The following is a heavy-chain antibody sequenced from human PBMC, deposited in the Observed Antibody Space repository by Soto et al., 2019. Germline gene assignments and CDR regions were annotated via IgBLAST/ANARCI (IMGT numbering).Heavy chain of an antibody. V-gene: IGHV3-7*01. J-gene: IGHJ4*02. D-gene: IGHD6-19*01. CDR3: AIGHWLGC. CDR2: IKQDGNER. CDR1: GFTFSDYF. Sequence: ELQLVDSGGALVQPGESLRHSCAASGFTFSDYFMTWVRQAPGKGLEWVATIKQDGNERYYVDSVKGRFTISRDNAKNSLYLQMNALRAEDTAVYYCAIGHWLGCWGQGTLVTVSS.